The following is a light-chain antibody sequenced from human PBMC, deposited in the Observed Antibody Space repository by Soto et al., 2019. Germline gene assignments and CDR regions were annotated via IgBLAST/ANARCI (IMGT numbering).Light chain of an antibody. J-gene: IGKJ3*01. CDR1: QSVSSY. Sequence: EIVLTQSPATLSLSPGERATLSCRASQSVSSYLAWYQQKPGQAPRLLIYDASNRATGIPARFSGSGAGTHFTLTISILEPEDFAVYYSQQRSNWPRFTFGPGTKVDIK. CDR2: DAS. V-gene: IGKV3-11*01. CDR3: QQRSNWPRFT.